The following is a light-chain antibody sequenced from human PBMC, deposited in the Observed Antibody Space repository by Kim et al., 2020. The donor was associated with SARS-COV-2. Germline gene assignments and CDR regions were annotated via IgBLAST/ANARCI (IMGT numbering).Light chain of an antibody. J-gene: IGKJ4*01. Sequence: SPGGRATLACRACQSVSSYLAWYQQRPGQAPRRLIYDTSNRATGIPPRFSGSGSGTDFTLTISSREPEDFAVYYCQQRSNWPPLTFGGGTKVDIK. CDR2: DTS. V-gene: IGKV3-11*01. CDR3: QQRSNWPPLT. CDR1: QSVSSY.